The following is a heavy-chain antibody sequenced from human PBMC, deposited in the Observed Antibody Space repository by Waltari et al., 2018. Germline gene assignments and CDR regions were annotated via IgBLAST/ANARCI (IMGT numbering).Heavy chain of an antibody. J-gene: IGHJ6*03. V-gene: IGHV1-69*12. CDR1: GGTFSSYV. D-gene: IGHD3-10*01. CDR2: ITPIFGRT. CDR3: ARGGGRGGSFSYYMDV. Sequence: QVQLVQSGAEVKKPGSSVKVSCKVSGGTFSSYVFGWVRQAPGQGLEWMGGITPIFGRTNYPQNFQDRVTVTAEESTTTVYMELGSLTSVDTAVYFCARGGGRGGSFSYYMDVWGKGTTVTISS.